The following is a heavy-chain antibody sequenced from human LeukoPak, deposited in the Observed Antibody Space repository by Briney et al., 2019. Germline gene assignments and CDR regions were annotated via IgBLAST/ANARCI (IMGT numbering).Heavy chain of an antibody. D-gene: IGHD2-2*01. V-gene: IGHV3-48*01. J-gene: IGHJ4*02. CDR2: ISSSSTTI. CDR3: ARGGGFCGSTSCYGIDS. Sequence: PGGSQRLSCAASGFPFSSYSMHWVRQAPGKGLEWLSYISSSSTTIYNADSVRGRFTISRDNAKNSLFLQMNSLRAEDTAVYSCARGGGFCGSTSCYGIDSWGQGTLVTVSS. CDR1: GFPFSSYS.